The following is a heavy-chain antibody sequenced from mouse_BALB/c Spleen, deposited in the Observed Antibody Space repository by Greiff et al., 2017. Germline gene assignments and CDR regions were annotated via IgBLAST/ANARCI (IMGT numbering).Heavy chain of an antibody. V-gene: IGHV2-9*02. CDR1: GFSLTSYG. CDR3: ARGDYDRGTTYYDAMDG. J-gene: IGHJ4*01. Sequence: VKLMESGPGLVAPSQSLSITCTVSGFSLTSYGVHWVRQPPGKGLEWLGVIWAGGSTNYNSALMPRLSISKDNSKSQVFLKVNSLQTGDTARYYCARGDYDRGTTYYDAMDGWGQGTSVTVSS. D-gene: IGHD2-4*01. CDR2: IWAGGST.